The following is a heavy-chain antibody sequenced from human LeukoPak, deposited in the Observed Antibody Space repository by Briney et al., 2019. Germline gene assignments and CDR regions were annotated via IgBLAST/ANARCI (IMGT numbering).Heavy chain of an antibody. V-gene: IGHV3-9*03. Sequence: GGSLRLSCAASGFTFDDYAMHWVRQAPGKGLEWVSGISWNSGSIGYADSVKGRFTISRDNAKNSLYLQMNSLRAEDMALYYCAKGYCSSTSCYPNAFDIWGQGTMVIVSS. CDR1: GFTFDDYA. J-gene: IGHJ3*02. CDR2: ISWNSGSI. D-gene: IGHD2-2*01. CDR3: AKGYCSSTSCYPNAFDI.